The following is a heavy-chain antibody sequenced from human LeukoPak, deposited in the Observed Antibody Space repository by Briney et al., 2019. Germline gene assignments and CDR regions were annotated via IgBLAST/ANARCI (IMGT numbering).Heavy chain of an antibody. D-gene: IGHD2-15*01. J-gene: IGHJ4*02. CDR2: ISSSGSTI. V-gene: IGHV3-11*04. Sequence: GGSLRLSCAASGFTFSDYYMSWIRQAPGKGLEWVSYISSSGSTIYYADSVKGRFTISRDNAKNSLYLQMNSLRAEDTAVYYCARLGYYCSGGSCYLAYFEYWGQGTLVTVSS. CDR1: GFTFSDYY. CDR3: ARLGYYCSGGSCYLAYFEY.